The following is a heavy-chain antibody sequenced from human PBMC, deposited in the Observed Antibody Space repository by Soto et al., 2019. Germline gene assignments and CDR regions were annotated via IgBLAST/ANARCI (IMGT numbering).Heavy chain of an antibody. V-gene: IGHV4-39*01. J-gene: IGHJ6*03. Sequence: QLQLLESGPGLVKPSETLSLTCSVSGGSISSSSYYWGWIRQPPGKGLEWIGSIYYSGTTYYNPSLKSRVTISAHTSKNQFSLKLSSLTAEDTAVYYCARQDADYVEYYHYYMDVWGKGTTVTVSS. CDR3: ARQDADYVEYYHYYMDV. D-gene: IGHD4-17*01. CDR1: GGSISSSSYY. CDR2: IYYSGTT.